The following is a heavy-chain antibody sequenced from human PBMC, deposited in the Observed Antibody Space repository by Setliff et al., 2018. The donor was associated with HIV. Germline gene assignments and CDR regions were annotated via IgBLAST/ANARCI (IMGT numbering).Heavy chain of an antibody. CDR3: ARHRNLDRRGEAFDI. J-gene: IGHJ3*02. CDR1: GGSIRSSSYY. D-gene: IGHD3-10*01. Sequence: PSETLSLTCTVSGGSIRSSSYYWAWLRQSPGKGLEWIGSIYYSGSTYYNPSLKSRVTISVDTSKNQFSLKLSSVTAADTAVYYCARHRNLDRRGEAFDIWGQGTMVTVSS. V-gene: IGHV4-39*01. CDR2: IYYSGST.